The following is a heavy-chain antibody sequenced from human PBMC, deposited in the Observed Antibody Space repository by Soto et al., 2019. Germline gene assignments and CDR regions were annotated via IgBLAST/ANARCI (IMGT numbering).Heavy chain of an antibody. J-gene: IGHJ4*02. D-gene: IGHD3-22*01. CDR3: ARAVLDPSSYYDSSGYFDY. Sequence: KYNPSLKSRVTISVDTAKNQFSLKLSSVTAADTAVYYCARAVLDPSSYYDSSGYFDYWGQGTLVTVSS. V-gene: IGHV4-59*01.